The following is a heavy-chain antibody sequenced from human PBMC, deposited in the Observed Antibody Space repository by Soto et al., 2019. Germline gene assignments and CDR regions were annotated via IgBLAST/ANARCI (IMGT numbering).Heavy chain of an antibody. J-gene: IGHJ3*02. Sequence: GGCLRLSCAVSGIAFSDYSINWVRQAPGKGLEWVSGISGGTGTTYYADSVKGRFTISRDNSKNTVYLQMNSLRAEDTALYYCATVLSAAFDIWGQGTMVTVSS. CDR2: ISGGTGTT. CDR3: ATVLSAAFDI. V-gene: IGHV3-23*01. CDR1: GIAFSDYS.